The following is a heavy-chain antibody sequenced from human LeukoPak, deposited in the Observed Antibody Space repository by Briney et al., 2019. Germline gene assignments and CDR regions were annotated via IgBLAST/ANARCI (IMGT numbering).Heavy chain of an antibody. CDR3: ARAADHDYGDYDLLY. D-gene: IGHD4-17*01. CDR2: ISYDGSNK. J-gene: IGHJ4*02. CDR1: GFTFSSYA. Sequence: PGRSLRLSCAASGFTFSSYAMHWVRQAPGKGLEWVAVISYDGSNKYSADSVKGRFTISRDNSKNTRYLQMNSLRAEDTAGYYCARAADHDYGDYDLLYWGQGTLVTVSS. V-gene: IGHV3-30-3*01.